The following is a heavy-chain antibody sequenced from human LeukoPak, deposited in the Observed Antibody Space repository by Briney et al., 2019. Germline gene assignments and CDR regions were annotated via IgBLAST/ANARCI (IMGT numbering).Heavy chain of an antibody. CDR1: GFTFSSYW. J-gene: IGHJ6*02. CDR3: ARDQGYCSGGSCYHAGYYGMDV. V-gene: IGHV3-7*01. D-gene: IGHD2-15*01. CDR2: IKQDGREK. Sequence: GGSLRLSCAASGFTFSSYWMSWVRQAPGKGLEWVANIKQDGREKYYVDSVKGRFTISRDNAKNSLYLRMNSLRAEDTAVYYCARDQGYCSGGSCYHAGYYGMDVWGQGTTVTVSS.